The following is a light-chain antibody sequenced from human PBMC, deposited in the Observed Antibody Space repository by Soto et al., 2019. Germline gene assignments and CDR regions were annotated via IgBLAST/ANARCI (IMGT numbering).Light chain of an antibody. J-gene: IGKJ1*01. CDR2: GAS. CDR1: QSVTNN. Sequence: EVVMTQSPATLSVSPGERAILSCRASQSVTNNLAWYQQKPGQAPRLLIYGASTRATGIPARFSGSGSGTEFTLTISSLQSEDFAVYYCQQYYNWPPWTFGQGTKVEIK. V-gene: IGKV3-15*01. CDR3: QQYYNWPPWT.